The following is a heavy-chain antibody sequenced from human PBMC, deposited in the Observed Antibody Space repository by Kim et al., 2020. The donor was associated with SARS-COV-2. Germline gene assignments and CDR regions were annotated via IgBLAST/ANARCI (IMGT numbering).Heavy chain of an antibody. D-gene: IGHD3-3*01. Sequence: SETLSLTCTVSGGSISSSSYYWGWIGQPPGKGLEWIGSIYYSGSTYYNPSLKSRVTISVDTSKNQFSLKLSSVTAADTAVYYCARLQLRRITIIRVVEKGIWCDPWRQGPVHTLSS. CDR2: IYYSGST. V-gene: IGHV4-39*01. CDR3: ARLQLRRITIIRVVEKGIWCDP. J-gene: IGHJ5*02. CDR1: GGSISSSSYY.